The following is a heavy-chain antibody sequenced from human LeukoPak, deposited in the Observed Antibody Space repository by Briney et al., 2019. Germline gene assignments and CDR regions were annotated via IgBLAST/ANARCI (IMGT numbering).Heavy chain of an antibody. V-gene: IGHV3-33*06. CDR3: AKNRGTTVTTTCFDY. Sequence: GGSLRLSCAASGFTFSSYGMHWVRQAPGKGLEWVAVIWYDESNKYYADSVKGRFTISRDNSKNTLYLQMNSLRAEDTAVYYCAKNRGTTVTTTCFDYWGQGTLVTVSS. CDR2: IWYDESNK. D-gene: IGHD4-11*01. CDR1: GFTFSSYG. J-gene: IGHJ4*02.